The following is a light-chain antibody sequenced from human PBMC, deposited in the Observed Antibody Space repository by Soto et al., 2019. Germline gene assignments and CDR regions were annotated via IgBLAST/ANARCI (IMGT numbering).Light chain of an antibody. V-gene: IGLV2-14*02. CDR3: SSYTSSISYV. J-gene: IGLJ1*01. CDR1: SSDVGSYNL. CDR2: DVS. Sequence: QSALTQPASVSGSPGQSITISCTGTSSDVGSYNLVSWYQQHPGKAPKLIIYDVSNRPSGVSDRFSGSKSGNTASLTISGLQAEDEADYYCSSYTSSISYVFGTGTKVTV.